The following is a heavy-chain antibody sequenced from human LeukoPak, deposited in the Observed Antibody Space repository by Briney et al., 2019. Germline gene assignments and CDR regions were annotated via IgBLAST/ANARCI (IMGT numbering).Heavy chain of an antibody. CDR2: IWYDGSNK. CDR1: GFTFSSYG. D-gene: IGHD3-16*01. Sequence: GGSLRLSCAASGFTFSSYGMHWVRQAPGKGLEWVAVIWYDGSNKYSADSVKGRFTISRDNSKNTLYLQMNSLRAEDTAVYYCARDGYDLPTYYFDYWGQGTLVTVSS. V-gene: IGHV3-33*01. J-gene: IGHJ4*02. CDR3: ARDGYDLPTYYFDY.